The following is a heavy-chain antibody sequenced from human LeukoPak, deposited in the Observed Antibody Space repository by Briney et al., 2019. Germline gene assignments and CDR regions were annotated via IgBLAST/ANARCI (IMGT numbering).Heavy chain of an antibody. CDR3: ARNYGSGSPYYYYYYGMDV. V-gene: IGHV4-34*01. Sequence: SETLSLTCAVYVGSFSGYFWSWIRPPPGTGLEWIGEINHSVSTNYNPPLKSRVTISVDTSKNQFSLKLSSVTAADTAVYYCARNYGSGSPYYYYYYGMDVWGQGTTVTVSS. CDR1: VGSFSGYF. D-gene: IGHD3-10*01. CDR2: INHSVST. J-gene: IGHJ6*02.